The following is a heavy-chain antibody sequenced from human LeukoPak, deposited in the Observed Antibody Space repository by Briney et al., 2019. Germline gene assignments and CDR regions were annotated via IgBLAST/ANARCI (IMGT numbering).Heavy chain of an antibody. D-gene: IGHD3-10*01. CDR1: GFGISDHY. CDR3: ARERRGSYYAFES. J-gene: IGHJ4*02. CDR2: VTSSGSST. Sequence: GGSLRLSCAASGFGISDHYMSWVRQSPGKGLDWISHVTSSGSSTKYADSVKGRFTIYRANAKNSVALQMNSLRAEDTAVYYCARERRGSYYAFESWGQGTLVTVSS. V-gene: IGHV3-11*01.